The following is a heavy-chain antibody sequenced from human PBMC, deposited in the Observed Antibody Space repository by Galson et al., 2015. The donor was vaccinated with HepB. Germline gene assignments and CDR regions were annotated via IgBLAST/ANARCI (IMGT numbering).Heavy chain of an antibody. CDR2: IKGDVNQE. CDR3: ARLRGYCTNGVCSNWFDS. D-gene: IGHD2-8*01. CDR1: GFTSRGYW. J-gene: IGHJ5*01. Sequence: SLRLSCAASGFTSRGYWMNWVRQAPGKGLEWVANIKGDVNQENYVESVKGRFSMSRDNAKNSVYLQMNSLRAEDTAVYYCARLRGYCTNGVCSNWFDSWGQGALVTVSS. V-gene: IGHV3-7*03.